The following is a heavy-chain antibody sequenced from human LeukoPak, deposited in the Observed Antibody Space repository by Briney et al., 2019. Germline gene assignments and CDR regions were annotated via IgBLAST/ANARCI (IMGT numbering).Heavy chain of an antibody. J-gene: IGHJ6*03. V-gene: IGHV3-48*01. CDR2: ISSSSSTI. Sequence: PGGSLRLSCAASGFTFSSYSMNWVRQAPGKGLEWVSYISSSSSTIHYADSVKGRFTISRDNAKNSLYLQMNSLRAEDTAVYYCARAEFGAGGTYYYYYMDVWGKGTTVTVSS. CDR3: ARAEFGAGGTYYYYYMDV. CDR1: GFTFSSYS. D-gene: IGHD3-10*01.